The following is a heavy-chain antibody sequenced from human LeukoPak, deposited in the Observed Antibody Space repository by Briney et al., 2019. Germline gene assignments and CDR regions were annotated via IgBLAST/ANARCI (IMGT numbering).Heavy chain of an antibody. CDR1: GGSISSYY. CDR2: IYYSGST. Sequence: PSETLSLTCTVSGGSISSYYWSWIRQPPGKGLEWIGYIYYSGSTNYNPSLKSRVTISVDTSKNQFSLKLSSVTAADTAVCYCARDGFTAGTWFDPWGQGTLVTVSS. V-gene: IGHV4-59*01. J-gene: IGHJ5*02. D-gene: IGHD1-1*01. CDR3: ARDGFTAGTWFDP.